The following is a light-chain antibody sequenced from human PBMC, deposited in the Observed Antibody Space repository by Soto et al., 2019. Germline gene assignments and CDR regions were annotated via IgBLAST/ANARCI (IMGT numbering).Light chain of an antibody. V-gene: IGKV1-39*01. CDR2: AAS. Sequence: DIEMTQSSSSLSASVGDRVPITCRASQSISSYLNWYQQKPGKDPXLLIYAASSLQSGVPSRFSGSGSGTDFTLTISSLQPEDSATYYCQQSYSTPTFGQGTLLDIK. CDR3: QQSYSTPT. CDR1: QSISSY. J-gene: IGKJ5*01.